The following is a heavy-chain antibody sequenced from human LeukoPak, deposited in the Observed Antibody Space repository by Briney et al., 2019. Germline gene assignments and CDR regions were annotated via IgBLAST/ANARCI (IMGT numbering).Heavy chain of an antibody. Sequence: ASVKVSCKASGYTFTSYYMQWVRQAPGQGLEWMGWINPNSGGTNYAQKFQGRVTITADKSTSTAYMELSSLRSEDTAVYYCARYPVSYYDSSGGAFDIWGQGTMVTVSS. CDR3: ARYPVSYYDSSGGAFDI. CDR2: INPNSGGT. V-gene: IGHV1-2*02. CDR1: GYTFTSYY. J-gene: IGHJ3*02. D-gene: IGHD3-22*01.